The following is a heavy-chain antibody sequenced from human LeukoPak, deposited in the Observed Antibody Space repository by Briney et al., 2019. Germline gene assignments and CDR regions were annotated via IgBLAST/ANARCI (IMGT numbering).Heavy chain of an antibody. Sequence: PSETLSLTCTVSGASISGSGYYWGWIRQPLGKGLEWIGNIYDSGSTYYNASLQSRVTISIDTSKNQFSLRLSSVTAADTAMYYCAKSGGYGLIDYWGQGTLVTVSS. V-gene: IGHV4-39*01. CDR3: AKSGGYGLIDY. CDR2: IYDSGST. J-gene: IGHJ4*02. CDR1: GASISGSGYY. D-gene: IGHD1-26*01.